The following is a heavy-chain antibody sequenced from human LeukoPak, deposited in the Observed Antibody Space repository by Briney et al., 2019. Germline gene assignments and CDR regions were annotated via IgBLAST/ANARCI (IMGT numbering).Heavy chain of an antibody. CDR3: ARDRPLTQPSIAAAGIGWFDP. D-gene: IGHD6-13*01. Sequence: SETLSLTCTVSGGSISSYYWSWIRQPPGKGLEWIGYIYYSGSTNYNPSLKSRVTISVDTSKNQFSLKLSSVTAADTAVYYCARDRPLTQPSIAAAGIGWFDPWGQGTLVTVSS. CDR2: IYYSGST. J-gene: IGHJ5*02. V-gene: IGHV4-59*01. CDR1: GGSISSYY.